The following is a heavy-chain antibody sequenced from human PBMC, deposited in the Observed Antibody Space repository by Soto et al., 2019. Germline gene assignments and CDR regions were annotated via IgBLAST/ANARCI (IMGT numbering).Heavy chain of an antibody. CDR3: ALRSMAVVPEY. CDR2: LYYGRSA. V-gene: IGHV4-59*01. Sequence: QVQLQESGPGLVKPSETLSLTCAVSGDSISSYYCMWIRQPPGKGLESIGYLYYGRSANYKPSLKSRVTLSVDTSTNQCSMTLSSMTAADTAVYYCALRSMAVVPEYWGQGTLVTVSS. J-gene: IGHJ4*02. CDR1: GDSISSYY. D-gene: IGHD3-22*01.